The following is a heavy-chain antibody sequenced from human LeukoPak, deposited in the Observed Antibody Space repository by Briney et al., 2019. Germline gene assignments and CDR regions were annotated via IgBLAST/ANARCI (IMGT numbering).Heavy chain of an antibody. CDR3: ARTYSGSYWYFDL. CDR2: ISSSSSYI. D-gene: IGHD3-10*01. V-gene: IGHV3-21*01. CDR1: RFTFSSYS. Sequence: PGGSLRLSCAASRFTFSSYSMNWVRQAPGKGLEWVSSISSSSSYIYYADSVKGRFTISRDNAKNSLYLQMNSLRAEDTAVYYCARTYSGSYWYFDLWGRGTLVTVSS. J-gene: IGHJ2*01.